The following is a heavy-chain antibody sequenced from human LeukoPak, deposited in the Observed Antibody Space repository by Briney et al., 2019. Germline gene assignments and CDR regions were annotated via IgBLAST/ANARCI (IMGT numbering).Heavy chain of an antibody. CDR1: GGSISSGGYY. V-gene: IGHV4-39*07. CDR2: IYYCGST. J-gene: IGHJ1*01. Sequence: SQTLSLTCTVSGGSISSGGYYWGWIRQPPGKGLEWIGSIYYCGSTYYNPSLKSRVTISVGTSKNQFSLKLSSVTAADTAVYYCARVAVGSSWPRFAEYFQHWGQGTLVTVSS. CDR3: ARVAVGSSWPRFAEYFQH. D-gene: IGHD6-13*01.